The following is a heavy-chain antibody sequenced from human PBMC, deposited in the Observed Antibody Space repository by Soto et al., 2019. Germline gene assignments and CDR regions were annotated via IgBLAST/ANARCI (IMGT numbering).Heavy chain of an antibody. V-gene: IGHV3-30*18. D-gene: IGHD2-15*01. Sequence: QAQLVESGGGVVQPGRSLRLSCAGSGFTFSNYGLHWVRQAPGKGLEWVAVISYDGSHKYYADSVKGRFTISRDNSNNMLYLQMDSLRAEDTAVYYCAKDAAPRYCSRSSCHPAGAYWGQGTLVTVSS. CDR2: ISYDGSHK. CDR1: GFTFSNYG. J-gene: IGHJ4*02. CDR3: AKDAAPRYCSRSSCHPAGAY.